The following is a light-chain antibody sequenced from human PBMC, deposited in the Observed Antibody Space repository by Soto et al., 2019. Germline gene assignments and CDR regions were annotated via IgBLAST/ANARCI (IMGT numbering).Light chain of an antibody. Sequence: DIVMTQSPDSLAVSLGERATINCKSSQSVFLTSNNKNYLAWYQQKPGQPPKVLISWASTRESGVPDRFSGSGSWTDVTLTITSLQAEDVPVYYCQQYYTTLTFGGGTKVEIK. J-gene: IGKJ4*01. CDR3: QQYYTTLT. CDR1: QSVFLTSNNKNY. CDR2: WAS. V-gene: IGKV4-1*01.